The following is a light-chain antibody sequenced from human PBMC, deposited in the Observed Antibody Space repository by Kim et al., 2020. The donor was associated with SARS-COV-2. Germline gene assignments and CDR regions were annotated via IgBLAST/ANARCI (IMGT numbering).Light chain of an antibody. Sequence: RVTISFTGSSSNIGAGYDVHWYQYLPGTGPKLLIYGNSHRPSGVPDRFSGSQSGTSASLAITGLQAEDEADYYCHSYDSSLSGSVFGGGTQLTVL. CDR2: GNS. CDR1: SSNIGAGYD. V-gene: IGLV1-40*01. J-gene: IGLJ2*01. CDR3: HSYDSSLSGSV.